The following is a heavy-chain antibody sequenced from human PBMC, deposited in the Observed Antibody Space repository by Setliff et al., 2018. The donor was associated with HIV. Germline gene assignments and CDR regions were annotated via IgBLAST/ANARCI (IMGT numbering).Heavy chain of an antibody. V-gene: IGHV3-74*01. CDR2: ITADGSST. J-gene: IGHJ3*02. CDR3: ARDTEMITTTDAFDI. CDR1: GFTFSDYW. Sequence: GGSLRLSCAASGFTFSDYWMHWVRQAPGKGLVWVSRITADGSSTRYADSVNGRFTISRDNAKNTMYLEMNSLRAEGTAVYYCARDTEMITTTDAFDIWGPGTMVTVSS. D-gene: IGHD3-22*01.